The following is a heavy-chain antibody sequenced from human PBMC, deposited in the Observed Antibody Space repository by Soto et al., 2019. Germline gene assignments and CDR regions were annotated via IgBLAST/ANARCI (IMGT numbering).Heavy chain of an antibody. V-gene: IGHV1-18*01. D-gene: IGHD3-22*01. CDR2: ISPYDGNT. CDR3: ANCGYYNGCGFGSYYYYAMDV. Sequence: ASVKVSCKASGYTFSSYGINWVRQAPGQGLEWLGWISPYDGNTKYAQILQGRVSMTTDTSTKTAYMEVRSLRSDDTAVYYCANCGYYNGCGFGSYYYYAMDVWGQGTTVTVSS. J-gene: IGHJ6*02. CDR1: GYTFSSYG.